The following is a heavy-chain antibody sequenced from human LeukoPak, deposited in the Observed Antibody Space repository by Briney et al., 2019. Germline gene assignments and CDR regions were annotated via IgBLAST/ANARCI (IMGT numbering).Heavy chain of an antibody. V-gene: IGHV4-39*01. Sequence: SETLSLTCTVSGGSISSSRYYWGWIRQPPGKGLEWIGSIHYSGSTYYNPSLKSRVTVSVDTSENQFSLKLSSVAAADTAVYYCARHVATGKRYSMDVWGQGTTVTVSS. CDR3: ARHVATGKRYSMDV. CDR1: GGSISSSRYY. D-gene: IGHD3-9*01. J-gene: IGHJ6*02. CDR2: IHYSGST.